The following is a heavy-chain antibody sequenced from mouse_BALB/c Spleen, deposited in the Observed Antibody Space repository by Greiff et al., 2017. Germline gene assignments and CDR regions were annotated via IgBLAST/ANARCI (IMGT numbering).Heavy chain of an antibody. D-gene: IGHD2-1*01. Sequence: EVQGVESGGGLVQPGGSRKLSCAASGFTFSSFGMHWVRQAPEKGLEWVAYISSGSSTIYYADTVKGRFTISRDNPKNTLFLQMTSLRSEDTAMYYCATYGNYSWFAYWGQGTLVTVSA. V-gene: IGHV5-17*02. CDR2: ISSGSSTI. CDR1: GFTFSSFG. J-gene: IGHJ3*01. CDR3: ATYGNYSWFAY.